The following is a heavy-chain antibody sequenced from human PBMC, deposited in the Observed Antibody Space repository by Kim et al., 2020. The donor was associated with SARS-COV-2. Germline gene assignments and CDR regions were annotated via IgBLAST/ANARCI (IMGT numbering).Heavy chain of an antibody. J-gene: IGHJ4*02. V-gene: IGHV3-30*04. CDR2: ISYDGSNK. CDR1: GFTFSSYA. D-gene: IGHD4-17*01. Sequence: GGSLRLSCAASGFTFSSYAMHWVRQAPGKGLEWVAVISYDGSNKYYADSVKGRFTISRDNSKNTLYLQMNSLRAEDTAVYYCARRGDYAGPFDYWGQGTLVTVSS. CDR3: ARRGDYAGPFDY.